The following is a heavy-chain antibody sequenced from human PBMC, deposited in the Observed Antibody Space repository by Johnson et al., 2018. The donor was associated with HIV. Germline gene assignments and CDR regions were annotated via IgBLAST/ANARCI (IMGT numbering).Heavy chain of an antibody. CDR3: AKVVTSSSSWQDDAFDI. J-gene: IGHJ3*02. CDR1: GFTFSSYG. Sequence: QVQLVESGGGLAKPAWSPRLSCAASGFTFSSYGMHWVRQAPGKGLEWVALIWYDGREKDYADSVKGRFTISRDNSKNTLYLEMNSLRVEDTAVYYCAKVVTSSSSWQDDAFDIWGQGTVVTVSS. CDR2: IWYDGREK. D-gene: IGHD6-13*01. V-gene: IGHV3-33*06.